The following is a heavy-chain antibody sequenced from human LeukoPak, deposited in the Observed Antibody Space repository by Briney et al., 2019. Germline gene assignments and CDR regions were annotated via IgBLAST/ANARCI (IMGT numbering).Heavy chain of an antibody. D-gene: IGHD5-24*01. V-gene: IGHV3-21*01. J-gene: IGHJ3*02. CDR2: ISGSSSYI. CDR3: ARGRRDGYNLLDAFDI. Sequence: GGSLRLSCAASGFTFSRYSMNWVRQAPGKGLEWVSSISGSSSYIYYADSVKGRFTISRDNAKNSLFLQMNSLRAEDTAVYYCARGRRDGYNLLDAFDIWGQGTVVTVSS. CDR1: GFTFSRYS.